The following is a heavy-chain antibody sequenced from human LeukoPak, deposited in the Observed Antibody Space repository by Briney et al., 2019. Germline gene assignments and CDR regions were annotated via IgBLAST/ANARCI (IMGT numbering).Heavy chain of an antibody. CDR1: GYIFSSYS. V-gene: IGHV1-46*01. D-gene: IGHD2/OR15-2a*01. Sequence: SVKVSCKTSGYIFSSYSIHWVRQAPGQGLEWMGEINPSDGTTNNAQRFRGRVTVTRDTSTGTVYMDLSSLRSDDTAVYYCARRSTKYYYFDFWGQGTLVTVSS. J-gene: IGHJ4*02. CDR2: INPSDGTT. CDR3: ARRSTKYYYFDF.